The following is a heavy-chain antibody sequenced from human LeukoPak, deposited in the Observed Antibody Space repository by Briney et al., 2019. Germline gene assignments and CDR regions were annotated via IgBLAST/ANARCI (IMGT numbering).Heavy chain of an antibody. Sequence: PGGSLRLSCAASGFTFSSYGMHWVRQARGKGLEWVAFIRYDGSNKYYADSVKGRFTISRDNAKNSLYLQMNSLRAEDTAVYYCARVGDSSPGDFDIWGQGTMVTVSS. D-gene: IGHD3-22*01. CDR2: IRYDGSNK. V-gene: IGHV3-30*02. J-gene: IGHJ3*02. CDR1: GFTFSSYG. CDR3: ARVGDSSPGDFDI.